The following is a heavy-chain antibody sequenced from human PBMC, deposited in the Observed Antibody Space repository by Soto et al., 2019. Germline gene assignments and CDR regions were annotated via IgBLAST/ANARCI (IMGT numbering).Heavy chain of an antibody. Sequence: QVQLVQSGAEVRKPGSSVKVSCKASGGTFSRHSVSWVRQAPGQGLEWMGGIIPIFGRANHAQKFQGRVTIIADESTSTVYMELSSLRSEDTAIYYCARGGGVTTSPGAFDIWGQGTMVTVSS. CDR1: GGTFSRHS. J-gene: IGHJ3*02. D-gene: IGHD4-17*01. CDR2: IIPIFGRA. CDR3: ARGGGVTTSPGAFDI. V-gene: IGHV1-69*01.